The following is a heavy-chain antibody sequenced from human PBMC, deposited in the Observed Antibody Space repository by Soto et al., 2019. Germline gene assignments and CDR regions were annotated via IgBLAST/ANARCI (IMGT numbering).Heavy chain of an antibody. Sequence: EVQLVESGGGLVQPGGSLRLSCAASGFTFSSYSMNWVRQAPGKGLEWVSYISSSSSTIYYADSVKGRFTISRDNAKNALYLQMNRLIAEDTAVYYGARGSGYSSPQDYWGQGTLVTVSS. CDR2: ISSSSSTI. V-gene: IGHV3-48*01. CDR3: ARGSGYSSPQDY. CDR1: GFTFSSYS. D-gene: IGHD6-13*01. J-gene: IGHJ4*02.